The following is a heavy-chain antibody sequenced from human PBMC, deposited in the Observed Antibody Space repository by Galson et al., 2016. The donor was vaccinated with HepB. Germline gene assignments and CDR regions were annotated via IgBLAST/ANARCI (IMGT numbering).Heavy chain of an antibody. Sequence: SLRLSCAASGFTFSFYDMHWVRQVTGKGLEWISAIGTAPGDTYYSTSVKGRFTISRENAKNSLFLHMSSLRAGDTAVCYCARGKSLWTTPWNYGLDVWGKGTTVTVSS. J-gene: IGHJ6*04. D-gene: IGHD3-10*01. CDR2: IGTAPGDT. CDR3: ARGKSLWTTPWNYGLDV. V-gene: IGHV3-13*01. CDR1: GFTFSFYD.